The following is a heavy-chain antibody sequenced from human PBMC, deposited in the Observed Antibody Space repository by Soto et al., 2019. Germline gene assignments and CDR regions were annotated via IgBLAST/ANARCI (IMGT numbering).Heavy chain of an antibody. CDR3: ARGPALLHDHYYYYMDV. CDR1: GYTFTSYD. D-gene: IGHD1-1*01. V-gene: IGHV1-8*01. CDR2: MNPNSGNS. J-gene: IGHJ6*03. Sequence: ASVKVSCKASGYTFTSYDINWVRQATGQGLEWMGWMNPNSGNSGYAQKFQGRVTMTRNTSISTAYMELSSLRSEDTAVYYCARGPALLHDHYYYYMDVWGKGTTVTVSS.